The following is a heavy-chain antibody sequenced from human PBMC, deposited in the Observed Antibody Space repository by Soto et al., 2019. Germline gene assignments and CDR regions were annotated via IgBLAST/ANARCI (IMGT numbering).Heavy chain of an antibody. J-gene: IGHJ6*03. CDR3: ARGNTHGYYYMDV. CDR1: GASMNTYY. V-gene: IGHV4-59*08. CDR2: FYYSGLT. Sequence: SETLSLTCAVSGASMNTYYWSWIRQPPGKGLEWIGYFYYSGLTNYNPSLKSRVTISLDTSKNQFSLKLSSVTAADTAVYFCARGNTHGYYYMDVWGRGTSVTVSS. D-gene: IGHD3-22*01.